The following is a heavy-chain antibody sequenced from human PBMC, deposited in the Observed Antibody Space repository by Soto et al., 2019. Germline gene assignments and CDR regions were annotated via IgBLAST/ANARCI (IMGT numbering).Heavy chain of an antibody. D-gene: IGHD3-16*01. CDR1: ESIFSGYG. CDR2: IRFDGSNI. CDR3: ARGLYDYGEFDY. V-gene: IGHV3-30*02. J-gene: IGHJ4*02. Sequence: GSLRLSCVLPESIFSGYGMHWVRQAPGKGLEWVAIIRFDGSNIYYADSVKGRFTISRDNAKNSLYLQMNSLRAEDTAVYYCARGLYDYGEFDYWGQGTLVTVSS.